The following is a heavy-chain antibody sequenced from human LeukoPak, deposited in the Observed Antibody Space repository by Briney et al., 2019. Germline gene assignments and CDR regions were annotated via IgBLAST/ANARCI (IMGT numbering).Heavy chain of an antibody. J-gene: IGHJ3*02. CDR2: IIPIFGTA. Sequence: KISCKGSGYSFTSYWIGWVRQAPGQGLEWMGGIIPIFGTANYAQKFQGRVTITTDESTSTAYMELSSLRSEDTAVYYCARDYYYDSSGYPDHDAFDIWGQGTMVTVSS. CDR1: GYSFTSYW. V-gene: IGHV1-69*05. CDR3: ARDYYYDSSGYPDHDAFDI. D-gene: IGHD3-22*01.